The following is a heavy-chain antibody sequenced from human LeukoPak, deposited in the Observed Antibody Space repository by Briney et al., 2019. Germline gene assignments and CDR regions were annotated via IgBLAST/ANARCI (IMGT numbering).Heavy chain of an antibody. CDR1: GFTFSSYA. D-gene: IGHD3-10*01. CDR2: ISWNSGSI. Sequence: PGRSLRLSCAASGFTFSSYAMHWVRQAPGKGLEWVSGISWNSGSIGYADSVKGRFTISRDNAKNSLYLQMNSLRAEDTALYYCAKAGFWYYGSGSYYNYWGQGTLVTVSS. J-gene: IGHJ4*02. CDR3: AKAGFWYYGSGSYYNY. V-gene: IGHV3-9*01.